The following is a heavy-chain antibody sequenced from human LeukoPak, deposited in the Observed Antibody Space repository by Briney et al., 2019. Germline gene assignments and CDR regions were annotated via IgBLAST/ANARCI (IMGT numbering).Heavy chain of an antibody. CDR3: ARDLQLWLRSCGY. D-gene: IGHD5-18*01. J-gene: IGHJ1*01. CDR1: GGTFSSYA. V-gene: IGHV1-69*06. Sequence: SVKVSCKASGGTFSSYAISWVRQAPGQGLEWMGGIIPIFGAANYAQKFQGRVTITADKSTSTAYMELSSLRSEDTAVYYCARDLQLWLRSCGYWGQGTLVTVSS. CDR2: IIPIFGAA.